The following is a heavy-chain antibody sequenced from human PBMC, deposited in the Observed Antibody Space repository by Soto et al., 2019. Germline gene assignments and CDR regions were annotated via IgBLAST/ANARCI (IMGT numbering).Heavy chain of an antibody. CDR2: ISGSGGST. D-gene: IGHD3-3*01. V-gene: IGHV3-23*01. Sequence: PGGVLRLSCAASGVTFSSYAMDLVRQAPGKGLEWVSAISGSGGSTYYADSVKGRFTISRDNSKNTLYLQMNSLRAEDTAVYYCAKDGITIPYWGQGTLVTVSS. J-gene: IGHJ4*02. CDR1: GVTFSSYA. CDR3: AKDGITIPY.